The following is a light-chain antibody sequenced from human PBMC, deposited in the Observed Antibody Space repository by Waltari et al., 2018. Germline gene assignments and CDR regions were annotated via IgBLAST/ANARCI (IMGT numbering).Light chain of an antibody. J-gene: IGLJ2*01. V-gene: IGLV2-11*01. CDR3: CSYAGSHVL. CDR2: ELN. CDR1: SRDVGGNSC. Sequence: QSALTQPRSVSGSPGQSVTISCTRSSRDVGGNSCVSWYQDRPDKAPKLMIYELNKRPSGVPDRFSGSKSGNTASLTISGLQAEDEADYYCCSYAGSHVLLGGGTKLTVL.